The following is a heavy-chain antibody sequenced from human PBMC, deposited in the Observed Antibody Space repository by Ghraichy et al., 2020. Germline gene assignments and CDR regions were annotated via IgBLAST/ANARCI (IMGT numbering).Heavy chain of an antibody. CDR3: AKDLSDTADQYYYYGMDV. CDR1: GFTFSSYA. D-gene: IGHD5-18*01. Sequence: GASLRLSCAASGFTFSSYAMSWVRQAPGKGLEWVSAISGSGGSTYYADSVKGRFTISRDNSKNTLYLQMNSLRAEDTAVYYCAKDLSDTADQYYYYGMDVWGQGTTVTVSS. V-gene: IGHV3-23*01. CDR2: ISGSGGST. J-gene: IGHJ6*02.